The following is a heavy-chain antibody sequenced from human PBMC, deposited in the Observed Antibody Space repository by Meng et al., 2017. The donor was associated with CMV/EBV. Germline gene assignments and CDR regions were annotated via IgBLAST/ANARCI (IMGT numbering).Heavy chain of an antibody. CDR2: IRSKPYSGST. CDR3: TRELQDGDYFSFQH. V-gene: IGHV3-49*04. J-gene: IGHJ1*01. D-gene: IGHD4-17*01. Sequence: GESLKISCTPSGFTFRDYAMTWVRQAPGEGLEWDGLIRSKPYSGSTEYAASVKGRFTISRDDSKNIGYLQMNSLRTEDTAVYYCTRELQDGDYFSFQHWGQGTLVTVSS. CDR1: GFTFRDYA.